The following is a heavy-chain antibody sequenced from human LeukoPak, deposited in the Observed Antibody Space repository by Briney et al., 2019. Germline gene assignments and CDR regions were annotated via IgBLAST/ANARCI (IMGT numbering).Heavy chain of an antibody. V-gene: IGHV4-34*01. CDR2: INHSGSS. Sequence: SEALSLTCAVCGGSFSGYYWSWIRQPPGKGLEGSGEINHSGSSNYNPSLKRRVTISVDNSKTQLSLQLSSVTAADTAVYYCARQIRWLRYWFDPWGQGTLVTVSS. CDR3: ARQIRWLRYWFDP. D-gene: IGHD5-12*01. CDR1: GGSFSGYY. J-gene: IGHJ5*02.